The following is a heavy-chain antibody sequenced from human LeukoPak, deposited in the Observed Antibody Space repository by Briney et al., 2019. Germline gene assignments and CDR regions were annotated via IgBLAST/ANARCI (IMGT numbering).Heavy chain of an antibody. CDR1: GFTFSTYS. D-gene: IGHD6-13*01. CDR2: ISSVSSYI. V-gene: IGHV3-21*01. CDR3: ARDEYSSRWRTRLVLLDY. Sequence: PGGSLRLSCAASGFTFSTYSMNWVRQAPGKGLEWVSSISSVSSYIYYADSVKGRFTISRDNAKNSLYLQMNSLRAEDTAVYYCARDEYSSRWRTRLVLLDYWGQGTLVTVSS. J-gene: IGHJ4*02.